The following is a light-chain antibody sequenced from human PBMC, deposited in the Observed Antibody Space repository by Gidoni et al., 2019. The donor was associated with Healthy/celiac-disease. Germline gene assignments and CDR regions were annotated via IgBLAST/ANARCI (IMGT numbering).Light chain of an antibody. CDR1: NIGSKS. CDR3: QVWDSSSDHVV. V-gene: IGLV3-21*02. CDR2: DDS. J-gene: IGLJ2*01. Sequence: SYVLTQPPSVSVAPVQTARITCGGNNIGSKSVHWYQQKPGQAPVLVVYDDSDRPSGLPERFSGSNSGNTATLTISRVEAGDEADYYCQVWDSSSDHVVFGGGTKLTVL.